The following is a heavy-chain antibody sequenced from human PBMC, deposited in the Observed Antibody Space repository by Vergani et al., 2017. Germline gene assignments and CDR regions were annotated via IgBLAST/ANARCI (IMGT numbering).Heavy chain of an antibody. CDR3: ARPRGYGGYSYGLDAFDI. CDR2: IIPIFGTA. D-gene: IGHD5-18*01. J-gene: IGHJ3*02. CDR1: GGTFSSYA. Sequence: QVQLVQSGAEVKKPGSSVKVSCKASGGTFSSYAISWVRQAPGQGLEWMGGIIPIFGTANYAQKFQGRVTITADESTSTAYMELSSLRSEDTAVYYCARPRGYGGYSYGLDAFDIWGQGTMVTVSS. V-gene: IGHV1-69*01.